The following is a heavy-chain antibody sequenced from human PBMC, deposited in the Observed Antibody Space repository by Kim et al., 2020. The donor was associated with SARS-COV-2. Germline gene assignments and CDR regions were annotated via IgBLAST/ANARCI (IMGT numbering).Heavy chain of an antibody. CDR1: GGSISSYY. D-gene: IGHD5-12*01. CDR3: ARLRVATITEALYYYYGMDV. J-gene: IGHJ6*02. V-gene: IGHV4-59*08. Sequence: SETLSLTCTVSGGSISSYYWSWIRQPPGKGLEWIGYIYYSGSTNYNPSLKSRVTISVDTSKNQFSLKLSSVTAADTAVYYCARLRVATITEALYYYYGMDVWGQGTTVTVSS. CDR2: IYYSGST.